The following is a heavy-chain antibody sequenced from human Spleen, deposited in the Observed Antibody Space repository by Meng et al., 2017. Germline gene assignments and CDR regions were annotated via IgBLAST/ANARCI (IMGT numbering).Heavy chain of an antibody. CDR3: AMGWGSSRAFDF. Sequence: GESLKISCAASGFTFSSYAMSWVRQAPGKGLEWVSTISGSGGSTYYADSVKGRFTISRDKSKNTLYLQINSLRAEDTALYYCAMGWGSSRAFDFWGQGTLVTVSS. D-gene: IGHD6-6*01. V-gene: IGHV3-23*01. CDR1: GFTFSSYA. J-gene: IGHJ4*02. CDR2: ISGSGGST.